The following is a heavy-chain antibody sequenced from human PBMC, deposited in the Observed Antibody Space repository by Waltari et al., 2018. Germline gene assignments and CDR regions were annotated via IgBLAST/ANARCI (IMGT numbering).Heavy chain of an antibody. CDR1: GGSISSGSYY. Sequence: QVQLQESGPGLVKPSQTLSLTCTVSGGSISSGSYYWRWIRQPAGKGLEWIGYIYTSGSTNYNPSLKSRVTISVDTSKNQFSLKLSSVTAADTAVYYCARYGSGSYRYYGMDVWGQGTTVTVSS. J-gene: IGHJ6*02. CDR2: IYTSGST. V-gene: IGHV4-61*09. D-gene: IGHD3-10*01. CDR3: ARYGSGSYRYYGMDV.